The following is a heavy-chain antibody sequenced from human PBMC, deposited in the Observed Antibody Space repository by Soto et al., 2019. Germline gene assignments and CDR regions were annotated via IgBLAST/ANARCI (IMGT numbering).Heavy chain of an antibody. D-gene: IGHD2-21*02. V-gene: IGHV1-2*02. CDR1: GYTFTGYY. CDR2: INPNSGDT. J-gene: IGHJ4*02. Sequence: QAQLVQSGAEVKKPGASVKVSCEASGYTFTGYYMHWVRQAPGQGLEWMGWINPNSGDTKYAQKFRGRVTMTRDTSITTAYMELKMLTSDDTAVYYCARQLAYCGGDGFTDPVDYWGQGTLVTVSS. CDR3: ARQLAYCGGDGFTDPVDY.